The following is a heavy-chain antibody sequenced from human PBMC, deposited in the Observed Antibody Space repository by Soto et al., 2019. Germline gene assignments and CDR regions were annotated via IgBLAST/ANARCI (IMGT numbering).Heavy chain of an antibody. CDR1: VFTFGDYA. CDR2: IRSKAYGGTT. V-gene: IGHV3-49*04. J-gene: IGHJ6*02. Sequence: WVLRLSCTASVFTFGDYAMSWVRQAPGKGLEWVGFIRSKAYGGTTEYAASVKGRFTISRDDSKSIAYLQMNSLKTEDTAVYYCTRDHESGSWRYYYGMDVWGQGTTVTVSS. D-gene: IGHD6-13*01. CDR3: TRDHESGSWRYYYGMDV.